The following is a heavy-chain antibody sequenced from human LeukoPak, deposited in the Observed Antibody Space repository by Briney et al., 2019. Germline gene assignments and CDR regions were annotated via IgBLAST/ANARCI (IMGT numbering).Heavy chain of an antibody. Sequence: SVKVSCKASGGTFSSYAISWVRQAPGQGLEWMGRIIPILGIANYAQKFQGRVTITADKSTSTAYMELSSLRSEDTAVYYCARCGDYLEYNWFDPWGQGTLVTVSS. V-gene: IGHV1-69*04. CDR3: ARCGDYLEYNWFDP. CDR1: GGTFSSYA. J-gene: IGHJ5*02. CDR2: IIPILGIA. D-gene: IGHD4-17*01.